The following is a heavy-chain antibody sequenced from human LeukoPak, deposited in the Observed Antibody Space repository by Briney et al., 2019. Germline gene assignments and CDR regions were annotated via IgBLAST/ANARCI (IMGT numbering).Heavy chain of an antibody. V-gene: IGHV3-21*01. CDR1: GFTFSSYS. CDR3: ARDRGGTNSDYYYYMDV. D-gene: IGHD1-7*01. J-gene: IGHJ6*03. Sequence: GGSLRLSCAASGFTFSSYSMNWVRQAPGKGLEWVSSISSSSSYIYYADSVKGRFTISRDNAKNSLYLQMNSLRAGDTAVYYCARDRGGTNSDYYYYMDVWGKGTTVTVSS. CDR2: ISSSSSYI.